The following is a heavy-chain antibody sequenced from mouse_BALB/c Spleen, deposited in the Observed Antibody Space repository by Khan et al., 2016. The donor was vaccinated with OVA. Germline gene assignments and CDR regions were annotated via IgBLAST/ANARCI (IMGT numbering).Heavy chain of an antibody. CDR2: INPYNDYT. J-gene: IGHJ3*01. Sequence: EVQLQQSGPELVKPGASVKMSCKASGYTFTSYDMYWVKQKPGQGLEWIGYINPYNDYTKFIETFKGKATLTSDKSSSTAYMELSSLSSEDSAVYYCARGVHGLQTWFAYWGQGTLVTVSA. CDR3: ARGVHGLQTWFAY. D-gene: IGHD3-1*01. V-gene: IGHV1S136*01. CDR1: GYTFTSYD.